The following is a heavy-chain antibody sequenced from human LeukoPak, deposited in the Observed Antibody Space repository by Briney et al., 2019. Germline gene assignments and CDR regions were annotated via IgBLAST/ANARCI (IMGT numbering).Heavy chain of an antibody. J-gene: IGHJ4*02. CDR2: IYYSGST. V-gene: IGHV4-38-2*01. CDR3: ARLIVHFDY. D-gene: IGHD1-26*01. Sequence: SETLSLTCAVSGYSISSGYYWGWIRQPPGKGLEWIGSIYYSGSTYYNPSLKSRVTISVDTSKNQFSLKLSSVTAADTAVYYCARLIVHFDYWGQGTLVTVSS. CDR1: GYSISSGYY.